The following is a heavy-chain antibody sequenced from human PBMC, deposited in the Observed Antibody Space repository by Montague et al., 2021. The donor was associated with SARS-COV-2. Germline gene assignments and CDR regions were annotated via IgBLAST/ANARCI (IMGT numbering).Heavy chain of an antibody. CDR1: GGSINSYY. CDR2: IYTSGRT. Sequence: SETLSLTCGVSGGSINSYYWSWIRQPAGKGLEWIGRIYTSGRTNHSPSLKSRVTISVDTSRNHLSLKLTSVTAADTAVYYCARDRPRSYYYGSGTYTWGGYGMDVWGQGTTVTVSS. CDR3: ARDRPRSYYYGSGTYTWGGYGMDV. J-gene: IGHJ6*02. D-gene: IGHD3-10*01. V-gene: IGHV4-4*07.